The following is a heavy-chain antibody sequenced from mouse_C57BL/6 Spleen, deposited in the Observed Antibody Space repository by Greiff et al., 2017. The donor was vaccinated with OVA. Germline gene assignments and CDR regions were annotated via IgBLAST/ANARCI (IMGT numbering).Heavy chain of an antibody. CDR3: TRDFYYYGSSPFYAMDY. Sequence: EVKLMESGEGLVKPGGSLKLSCAASGFTFSSYAMSWVRQTPEKRLEWVAYISSGGDYIYYADTVKGRFTISRDNARNTLYLQMSSLKSEDTAMYYCTRDFYYYGSSPFYAMDYWGQGTSVTVSS. CDR2: ISSGGDYI. D-gene: IGHD1-1*01. CDR1: GFTFSSYA. V-gene: IGHV5-9-1*02. J-gene: IGHJ4*01.